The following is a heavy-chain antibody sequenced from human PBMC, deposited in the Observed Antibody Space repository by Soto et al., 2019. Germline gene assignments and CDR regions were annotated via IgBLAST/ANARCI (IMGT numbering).Heavy chain of an antibody. CDR1: GGTIIGSYW. CDR3: ARSVAVPGAHIDY. J-gene: IGHJ4*02. CDR2: IYHSGST. V-gene: IGHV4-4*02. Sequence: SETLSLTCAVSGGTIIGSYWWTWVRQSPGKGLEWIGEIYHSGSTNYSPSLRSRVSISVDTSKNEFSLRLSSVTAADTAVYFCARSVAVPGAHIDYWGQGTQVTVSS. D-gene: IGHD6-19*01.